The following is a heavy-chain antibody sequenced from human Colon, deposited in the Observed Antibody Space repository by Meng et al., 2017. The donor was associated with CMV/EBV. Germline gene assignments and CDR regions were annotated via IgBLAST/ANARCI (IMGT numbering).Heavy chain of an antibody. Sequence: GSLRLSCAVYGGSISGYYWSWIRQPPGKGLEWIGEINHSGSTNYNPSLKSRVTISVDTSKNQFSLKLSSVTAADTAVYYCARGLLQFLARDWGQGTMVTVSS. CDR3: ARGLLQFLARD. J-gene: IGHJ3*01. D-gene: IGHD3-3*01. CDR2: INHSGST. CDR1: GGSISGYY. V-gene: IGHV4-34*01.